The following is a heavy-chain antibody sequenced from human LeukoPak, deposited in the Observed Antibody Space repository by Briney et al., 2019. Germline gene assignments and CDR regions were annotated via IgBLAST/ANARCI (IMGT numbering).Heavy chain of an antibody. V-gene: IGHV1-18*01. CDR1: GYTFTSYG. CDR3: ARDHAFGDGYNKGGIDY. J-gene: IGHJ4*02. Sequence: GASVKVSCKASGYTFTSYGISWVRQAPGQGLEWMGWISAYNGNTNYAQKFQGRVTITADKSTSTAYMELSSLRSEDTAVYYCARDHAFGDGYNKGGIDYWGQGTLVTVSS. D-gene: IGHD5-24*01. CDR2: ISAYNGNT.